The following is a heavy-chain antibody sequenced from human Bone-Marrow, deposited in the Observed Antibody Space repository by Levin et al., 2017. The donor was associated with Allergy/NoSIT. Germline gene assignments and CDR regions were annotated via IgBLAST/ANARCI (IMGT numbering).Heavy chain of an antibody. J-gene: IGHJ4*02. V-gene: IGHV3-53*01. CDR1: EFSVSSNY. D-gene: IGHD4-17*01. CDR3: ARDPDGVYGDDVNY. CDR2: IYSIGDT. Sequence: PGGSLRLSCSASEFSVSSNYMIWVRQAPGKGLEWVSVIYSIGDTYYADSVKGRFTVSRDISKNTLYLQMNSLRAEDTAVYYCARDPDGVYGDDVNYWGQGTLVTVSS.